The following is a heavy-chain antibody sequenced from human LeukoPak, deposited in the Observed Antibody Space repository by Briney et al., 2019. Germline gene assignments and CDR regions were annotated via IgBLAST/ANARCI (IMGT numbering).Heavy chain of an antibody. CDR2: INTDGSTT. J-gene: IGHJ4*02. CDR1: GFSFSTYW. Sequence: GGSLRLSCAASGFSFSTYWMHWVRQAPGEGLVWVARINTDGSTTNFADPARGRFTISRDNAKNTLYLQMNSLRAEDTAVYYCARGTVVAPGVDCWGQGTLVTVSS. V-gene: IGHV3-74*01. CDR3: ARGTVVAPGVDC. D-gene: IGHD4-23*01.